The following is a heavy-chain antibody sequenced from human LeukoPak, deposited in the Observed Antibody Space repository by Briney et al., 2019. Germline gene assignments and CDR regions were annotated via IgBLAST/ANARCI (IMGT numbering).Heavy chain of an antibody. D-gene: IGHD2-15*01. J-gene: IGHJ3*01. CDR2: ISDEGSTK. Sequence: GGSLRLSWAASGFSFSSYAMHWVRQAPGKGLEWVAGISDEGSTKYYADSVKGRFTISRDNSKNTLYLQMNSLRTEHTALYYCARDLVGGAFDLWGQGTMVTVSS. V-gene: IGHV3-30-3*01. CDR1: GFSFSSYA. CDR3: ARDLVGGAFDL.